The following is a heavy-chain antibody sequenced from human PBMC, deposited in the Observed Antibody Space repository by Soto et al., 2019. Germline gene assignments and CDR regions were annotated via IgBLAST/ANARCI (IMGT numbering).Heavy chain of an antibody. J-gene: IGHJ4*02. Sequence: QVQLMESGGGVVQPGRSLRLSCAASGFTFSNSAMHWVRQTPDKGLEWVAFLSYDGSHNYYADSVKGRFTISRDNSKNALCLQMNSLRVEDTAVYYCAKDRSTVFGVVTYYFDYWGQGTLVTVSS. CDR2: LSYDGSHN. D-gene: IGHD3-3*01. CDR3: AKDRSTVFGVVTYYFDY. CDR1: GFTFSNSA. V-gene: IGHV3-30*18.